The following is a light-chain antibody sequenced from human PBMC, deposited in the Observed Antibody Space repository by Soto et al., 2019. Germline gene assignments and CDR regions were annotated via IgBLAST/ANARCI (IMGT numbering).Light chain of an antibody. Sequence: QSALTQPASVSGSPGQSITISCTGSSSDVGGYNHVSWYQHHPGKAPKLMIYDVTNRPSGVSNRFSGSKSGNTASLTISGLQAEDEADYYCSSYTSSSTPYVFGSGTKVTVL. CDR2: DVT. CDR1: SSDVGGYNH. CDR3: SSYTSSSTPYV. V-gene: IGLV2-14*03. J-gene: IGLJ1*01.